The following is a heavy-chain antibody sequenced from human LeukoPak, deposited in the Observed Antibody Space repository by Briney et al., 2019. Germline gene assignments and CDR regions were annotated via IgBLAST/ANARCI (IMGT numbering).Heavy chain of an antibody. CDR2: IKQDGTEK. Sequence: PGGSLRLSCTASGFTFSGHWIHWVRQPPGKGLEWVANIKQDGTEKYYVDSVRGRFTISRDNAKNSLYLQMNSLRVEDTAVYYCAKVAKYYYGSETYYFFEHWGQGTPVTASS. CDR1: GFTFSGHW. CDR3: AKVAKYYYGSETYYFFEH. D-gene: IGHD3-10*01. V-gene: IGHV3-7*01. J-gene: IGHJ4*02.